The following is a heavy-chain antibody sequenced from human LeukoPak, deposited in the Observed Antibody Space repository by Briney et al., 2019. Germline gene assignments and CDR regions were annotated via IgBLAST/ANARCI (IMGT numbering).Heavy chain of an antibody. D-gene: IGHD6-13*01. CDR3: ASVAAAGKSGGRADY. V-gene: IGHV4-61*02. CDR2: IYTSGST. Sequence: SETLSLTCTVSGGSISSGSYYWSWLRQPAGKGLEWIGRIYTSGSTNYNPSPKSRGTISVDTSKNQFSLKLSSVTAADTAVYYCASVAAAGKSGGRADYWGQGTLVTVSS. CDR1: GGSISSGSYY. J-gene: IGHJ4*02.